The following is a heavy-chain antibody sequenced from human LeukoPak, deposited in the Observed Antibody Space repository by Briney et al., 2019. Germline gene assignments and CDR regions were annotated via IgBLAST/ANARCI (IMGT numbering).Heavy chain of an antibody. J-gene: IGHJ4*02. D-gene: IGHD4-17*01. Sequence: GGSLRLSCVASGFTFSGYGMHWVRQAPGKGLEWVAVIWYDGSKKYYADSVKGRFTISRDNSKNTLYLQMNSLRAEDTAVYYCARRDGDNDRGFDYWGQGTLVTVSS. V-gene: IGHV3-33*01. CDR1: GFTFSGYG. CDR3: ARRDGDNDRGFDY. CDR2: IWYDGSKK.